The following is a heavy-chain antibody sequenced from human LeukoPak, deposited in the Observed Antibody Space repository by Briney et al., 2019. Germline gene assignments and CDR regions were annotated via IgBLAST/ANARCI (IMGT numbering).Heavy chain of an antibody. CDR2: ISGYHGDT. J-gene: IGHJ4*02. D-gene: IGHD3-10*01. Sequence: GASVKVSCKASGYTFTTYGVSWVRQAPGQGLEWMGWISGYHGDTDYAQKFQGRVTMTTDTSTSAAYMELKSLKSDDTAVYYCARAPTSYSSGSFSKYYFDSWGQGTLVTVSS. V-gene: IGHV1-18*01. CDR3: ARAPTSYSSGSFSKYYFDS. CDR1: GYTFTTYG.